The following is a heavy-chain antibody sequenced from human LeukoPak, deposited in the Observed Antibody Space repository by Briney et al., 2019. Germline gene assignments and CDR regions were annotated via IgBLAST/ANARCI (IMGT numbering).Heavy chain of an antibody. D-gene: IGHD3-22*01. CDR2: INPNSGGT. CDR1: GYTFTGYY. V-gene: IGHV1-2*02. J-gene: IGHJ4*02. Sequence: ASVKVSCKASGYTFTGYYMHWVRQAPGQGLEWMGWINPNSGGTNYAQKFQGRVTMTRDTSTSTVYMELSSLRSEDTAVYYCARDSRPSYDSSGYYYPGDYWGQGTLVTVSS. CDR3: ARDSRPSYDSSGYYYPGDY.